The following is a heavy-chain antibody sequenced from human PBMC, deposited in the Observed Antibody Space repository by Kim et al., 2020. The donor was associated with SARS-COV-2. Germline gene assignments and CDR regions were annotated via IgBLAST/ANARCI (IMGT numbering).Heavy chain of an antibody. D-gene: IGHD3-22*01. CDR3: ARDPNYYDSSGYYKHDAFDI. CDR1: GDSVSSNSAA. CDR2: TYYRSKWYN. Sequence: SQTLSLTCAISGDSVSSNSAAWNWIRQSPSRGLEWLGRTYYRSKWYNDYAVSVKSRITINPDTSKNQFSLQLNSVTPEDTAVYYCARDPNYYDSSGYYKHDAFDIWGQGTMVTVSS. J-gene: IGHJ3*02. V-gene: IGHV6-1*01.